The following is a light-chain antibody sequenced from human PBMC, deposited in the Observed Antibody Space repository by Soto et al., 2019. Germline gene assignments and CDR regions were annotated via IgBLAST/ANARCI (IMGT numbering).Light chain of an antibody. J-gene: IGKJ5*01. CDR2: GAS. Sequence: EIVLTQSPGTLSLSPGERATLSGRASQSVRSDYFAWYQQKPGQAPRLLIYGASSRATGIPDRFCGGGSGTDFTLTISRLEPEDFAVYYCQQFGSSLITFGQGTRLEIK. CDR3: QQFGSSLIT. CDR1: QSVRSDY. V-gene: IGKV3-20*01.